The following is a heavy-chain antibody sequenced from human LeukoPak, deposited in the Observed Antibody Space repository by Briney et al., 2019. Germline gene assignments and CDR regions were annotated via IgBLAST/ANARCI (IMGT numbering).Heavy chain of an antibody. CDR3: ARVGRWLQAFDH. Sequence: PSETLSLTCTVSGGSISGYYWSWLRQPPGKGREWIGYIFYIGSTNYNPSLRSRATISVDTSKNQFSLQLSSVTAADTAVYYCARVGRWLQAFDHWGQRTLVTVSS. D-gene: IGHD5-24*01. CDR1: GGSISGYY. J-gene: IGHJ4*02. CDR2: IFYIGST. V-gene: IGHV4-59*01.